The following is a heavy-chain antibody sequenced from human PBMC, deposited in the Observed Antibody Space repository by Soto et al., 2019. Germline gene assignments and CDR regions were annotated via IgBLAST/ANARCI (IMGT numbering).Heavy chain of an antibody. Sequence: LRLSCAASGFTFGTYAMNWVRQAPGKGLEWVSSTPGSGGSAYYADSVRRRFTISRDNSKNTVYLQLDSLRPEDSAIYYCAKGGSSGWFYFDFWGQGTQVTVSS. D-gene: IGHD6-19*01. CDR1: GFTFGTYA. V-gene: IGHV3-23*01. CDR2: TPGSGGSA. J-gene: IGHJ4*02. CDR3: AKGGSSGWFYFDF.